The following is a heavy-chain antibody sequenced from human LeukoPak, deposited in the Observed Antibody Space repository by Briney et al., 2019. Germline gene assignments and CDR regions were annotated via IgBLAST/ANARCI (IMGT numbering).Heavy chain of an antibody. Sequence: SETLSLTCTVSGGSISSSSYYWGWIRQPPGKGLEWIGSICYSGSTYYNPSLKSRVTISVDTSKNQFSLKLSSVTAADTAVYYCARLWYYYDSSGYYSPSFDYWGQGTLVTVSS. J-gene: IGHJ4*02. CDR3: ARLWYYYDSSGYYSPSFDY. V-gene: IGHV4-39*01. CDR1: GGSISSSSYY. CDR2: ICYSGST. D-gene: IGHD3-22*01.